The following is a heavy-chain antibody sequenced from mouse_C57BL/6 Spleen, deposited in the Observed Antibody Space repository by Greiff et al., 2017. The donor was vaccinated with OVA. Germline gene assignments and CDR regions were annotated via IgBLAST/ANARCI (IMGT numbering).Heavy chain of an antibody. Sequence: EVQRVESGGGLVQSGRSLRLSCATSGFTFSDFYMEWVRQAPGKGLEWIAASRNKANDYTTEYSASVKGRFIVSRDTSQSILYLQMNALRAEDTAIYYCARDAKGYPFAYWGQGTLVTVSA. CDR2: SRNKANDYTT. D-gene: IGHD2-2*01. CDR3: ARDAKGYPFAY. J-gene: IGHJ3*01. V-gene: IGHV7-1*01. CDR1: GFTFSDFY.